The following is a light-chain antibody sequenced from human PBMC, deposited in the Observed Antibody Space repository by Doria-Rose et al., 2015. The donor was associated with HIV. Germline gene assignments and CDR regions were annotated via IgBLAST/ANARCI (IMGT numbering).Light chain of an antibody. Sequence: TQSPATLSVSPGEIATLSCRASQGIGSDLAWYQQKPGQAPRLLIYRASIRATGIPPRFTGGGSGTEFTLTISSLQTEDFAVYFCQQYSQWPPYTFGQGTKLEVK. J-gene: IGKJ2*01. CDR2: RAS. CDR1: QGIGSD. CDR3: QQYSQWPPYT. V-gene: IGKV3-15*01.